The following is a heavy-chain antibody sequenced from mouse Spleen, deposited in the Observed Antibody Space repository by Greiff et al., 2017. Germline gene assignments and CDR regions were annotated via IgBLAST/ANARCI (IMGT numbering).Heavy chain of an antibody. V-gene: IGHV14-3*02. Sequence: EVQLQQSGAELVKPGASVKLSCTASGFNIKDTYMHWVKQRPEQGLEWIGRIDPANGNTKYDPKFQGKATITADTSSNTAYLQLSSLTSEDTAVYYCADITTAPFDYWGQGTTLTVSS. D-gene: IGHD1-2*01. CDR1: GFNIKDTY. CDR3: ADITTAPFDY. CDR2: IDPANGNT. J-gene: IGHJ2*01.